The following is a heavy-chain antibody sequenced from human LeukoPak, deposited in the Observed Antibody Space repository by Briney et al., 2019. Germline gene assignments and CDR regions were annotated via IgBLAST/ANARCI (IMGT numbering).Heavy chain of an antibody. CDR2: IYYSGST. CDR3: ARDNGLRGIDY. Sequence: SETLSLTCTVSGGSISSYYWSWIRQPPGKGLEWIGYIYYSGSTNYNPSLKSRVTISVDTSKNQFSLKLSSVTAADTAVYYCARDNGLRGIDYWGQGTLVTVSS. D-gene: IGHD4-17*01. J-gene: IGHJ4*02. V-gene: IGHV4-59*01. CDR1: GGSISSYY.